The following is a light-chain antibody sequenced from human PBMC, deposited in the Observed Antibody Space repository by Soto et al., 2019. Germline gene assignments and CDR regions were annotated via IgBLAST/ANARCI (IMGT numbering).Light chain of an antibody. CDR2: GAY. V-gene: IGKV3-15*01. CDR1: QSVSSN. Sequence: EIVMTQSPTTLSVSPGQRPTLSYRASQSVSSNLAWYQKKPGQAPRLLXYGAYTRAAGVPARFSGSGSGTELTLTITSLQSEDIALYYCQQYNIWPPITFGQGTRLEIK. CDR3: QQYNIWPPIT. J-gene: IGKJ5*01.